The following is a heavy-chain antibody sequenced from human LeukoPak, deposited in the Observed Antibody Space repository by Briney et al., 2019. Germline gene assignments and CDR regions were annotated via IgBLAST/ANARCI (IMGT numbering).Heavy chain of an antibody. CDR2: IIPIFGTA. J-gene: IGHJ4*02. D-gene: IGHD3-22*01. CDR1: GGTFSSYA. Sequence: ASEKVSCKASGGTFSSYAISWVRQAPGQGLEWMGGIIPIFGTANYAQKFQGRVTITADESTSTAYMELSSLRPEDTAVYYCASVRAPSYDSSGYYPDYWGQGTLVTVSS. V-gene: IGHV1-69*01. CDR3: ASVRAPSYDSSGYYPDY.